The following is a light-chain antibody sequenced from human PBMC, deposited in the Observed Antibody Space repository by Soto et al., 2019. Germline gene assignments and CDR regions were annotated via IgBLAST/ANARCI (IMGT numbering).Light chain of an antibody. Sequence: ILMNQSPSSLSASVGDRVTLSCRASRNISCDLNWYQLKPGKAPKLLIYRASTLQNGVPSRFSGSGSATDFTLTITTLQPEDVATYSCQQSSSTLPYTFGQGTKVEIK. J-gene: IGKJ2*01. CDR2: RAS. CDR1: RNISCD. V-gene: IGKV1-39*01. CDR3: QQSSSTLPYT.